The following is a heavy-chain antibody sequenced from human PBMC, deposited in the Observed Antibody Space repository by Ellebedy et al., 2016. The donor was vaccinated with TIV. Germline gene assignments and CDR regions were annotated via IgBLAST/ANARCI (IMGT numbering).Heavy chain of an antibody. D-gene: IGHD5-18*01. Sequence: GESLKISCAASGFTFSSYWMSWVRQAPGKGLEWVANKKQDGSEKYYVDSVKGRFTISRDNSKNTLYLQMNSLRAEDTAVYYCARDTAMAADYWGQGTLVTVSS. CDR2: KKQDGSEK. V-gene: IGHV3-7*04. CDR1: GFTFSSYW. J-gene: IGHJ4*02. CDR3: ARDTAMAADY.